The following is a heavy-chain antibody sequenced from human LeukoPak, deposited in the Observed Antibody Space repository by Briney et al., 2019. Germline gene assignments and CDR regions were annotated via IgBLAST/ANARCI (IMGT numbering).Heavy chain of an antibody. CDR3: ASWCSSTSCYGHYYMDV. CDR1: GGSISSGGYY. D-gene: IGHD2-2*01. V-gene: IGHV4-31*03. J-gene: IGHJ6*03. CDR2: IYYSGST. Sequence: SETLSLTCTVSGGSISSGGYYWGWIRQHPGKGLEWIGYIYYSGSTYYNPSLKSRVTISVDTSRNQFSLKLSSVTAADTAVYYCASWCSSTSCYGHYYMDVWGKGTTVTVSS.